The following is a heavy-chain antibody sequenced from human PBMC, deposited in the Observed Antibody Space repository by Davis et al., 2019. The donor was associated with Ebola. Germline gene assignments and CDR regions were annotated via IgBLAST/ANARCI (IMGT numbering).Heavy chain of an antibody. CDR2: IIPILGIA. V-gene: IGHV1-69*04. CDR3: ATTLDQPLLDY. Sequence: SSVTVSRKASVCTFSRYALSWVRQAPGQGLEWMGRIIPILGIANYAQKFQGRVTITADKSTSTAYMELSSLRSEDTAVYYCATTLDQPLLDYWGQGTLVTVSS. CDR1: VCTFSRYA. D-gene: IGHD1-26*01. J-gene: IGHJ4*02.